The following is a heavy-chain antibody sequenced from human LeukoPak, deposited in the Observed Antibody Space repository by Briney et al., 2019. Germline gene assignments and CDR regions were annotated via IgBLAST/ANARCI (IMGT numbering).Heavy chain of an antibody. CDR1: GFTFSSYS. Sequence: GGSLRLSCAASGFTFSSYSMNWVRQAPGKGPEWVSSISSSSSYIYYADSVKGRFTISRDNAKNSLYLQMNSLRAEDTAVYYCARRHIVVVPAAMGDGDYYYYMDVWGKGTTVTISS. CDR2: ISSSSSYI. D-gene: IGHD2-2*01. CDR3: ARRHIVVVPAAMGDGDYYYYMDV. V-gene: IGHV3-21*04. J-gene: IGHJ6*03.